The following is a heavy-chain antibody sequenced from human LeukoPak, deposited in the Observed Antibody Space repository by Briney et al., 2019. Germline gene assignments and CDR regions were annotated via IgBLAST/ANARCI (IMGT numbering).Heavy chain of an antibody. J-gene: IGHJ6*03. V-gene: IGHV1-2*02. CDR3: ARGTQTLGRGYYYMDV. CDR1: GYTFTGYY. D-gene: IGHD1-1*01. CDR2: INPNSGGT. Sequence: ASVKVSCKASGYTFTGYYMHWVRQAPGQGLEWMGWINPNSGGTNYAQKFQGGVTMTRDTSISTAYMELSRLRSDDTAVYYCARGTQTLGRGYYYMDVWGKGTTVTVSS.